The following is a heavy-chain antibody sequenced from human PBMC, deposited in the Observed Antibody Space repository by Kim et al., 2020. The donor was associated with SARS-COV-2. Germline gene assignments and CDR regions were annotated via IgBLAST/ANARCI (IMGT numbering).Heavy chain of an antibody. CDR1: GYTFTNYG. V-gene: IGHV1-18*01. Sequence: ASVKVSCKASGYTFTNYGITWVRQAPGQGLEWMGWISAYNGNTNYAQKLQGRVTVTTDTSTSTAYMELRSLRSDDTAVYYCARERHSYGNWFDPWGQGTLVTVSS. CDR3: ARERHSYGNWFDP. D-gene: IGHD5-18*01. J-gene: IGHJ5*02. CDR2: ISAYNGNT.